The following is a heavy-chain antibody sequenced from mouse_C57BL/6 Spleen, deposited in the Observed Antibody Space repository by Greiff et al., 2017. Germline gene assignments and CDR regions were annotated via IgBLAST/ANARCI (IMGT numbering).Heavy chain of an antibody. V-gene: IGHV5-16*01. CDR3: ARTDYYGSSYFDV. J-gene: IGHJ1*03. CDR2: INYDGSST. CDR1: GFTFSDYY. D-gene: IGHD1-1*01. Sequence: EVMLVESEGGLVQPGSSMKLSCTASGFTFSDYYMAWVRQVPEKGLEWVANINYDGSSTYYLDSLKSRFIISRDNAKNILYLQMSSLKSEDTATYYWARTDYYGSSYFDVWGTGTTVTVSS.